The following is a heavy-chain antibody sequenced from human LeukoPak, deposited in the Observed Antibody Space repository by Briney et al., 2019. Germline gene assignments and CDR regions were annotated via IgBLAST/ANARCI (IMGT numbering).Heavy chain of an antibody. V-gene: IGHV1-46*01. CDR1: GYTFTSYY. J-gene: IGHJ4*02. D-gene: IGHD1-26*01. CDR3: AREGLVMRELLY. CDR2: INPSGGST. Sequence: ASVKVSCKASGYTFTSYYMHWVRQAPGQGLEWMGIINPSGGSTSYAQKFQGRVTMTRDMSTSTVYMELSSLRSEDTAVYYCAREGLVMRELLYWGQGTLVTVSS.